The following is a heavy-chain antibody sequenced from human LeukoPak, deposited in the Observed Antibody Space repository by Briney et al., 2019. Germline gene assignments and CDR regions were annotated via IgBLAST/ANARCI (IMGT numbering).Heavy chain of an antibody. D-gene: IGHD2/OR15-2a*01. CDR1: GFTFSSYG. Sequence: GGSLRLSCAASGFTFSSYGMSWVRQAPGKGLEWVSGISDSGGSTYYTASVRGRFTISRDSSKNTLYLLMNSLRAEDTAVYFCAKEFGTTWALNSFDSWGQGTLVTVSS. CDR3: AKEFGTTWALNSFDS. J-gene: IGHJ4*02. V-gene: IGHV3-23*01. CDR2: ISDSGGST.